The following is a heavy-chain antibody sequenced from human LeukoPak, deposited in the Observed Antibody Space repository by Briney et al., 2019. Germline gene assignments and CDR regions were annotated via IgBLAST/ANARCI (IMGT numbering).Heavy chain of an antibody. V-gene: IGHV3-7*01. CDR2: MKEDGSEK. CDR3: ARDRGYSNFDY. CDR1: GFGFSNYW. J-gene: IGHJ4*02. D-gene: IGHD4-11*01. Sequence: GGSLRLSCAASGFGFSNYWMSWVRQAPGKGPEWVANMKEDGSEKNYVDSVKGRFTISRDNAQDSLYLQMNSLRAEDTAVYYCARDRGYSNFDYWGQGTLLTVSS.